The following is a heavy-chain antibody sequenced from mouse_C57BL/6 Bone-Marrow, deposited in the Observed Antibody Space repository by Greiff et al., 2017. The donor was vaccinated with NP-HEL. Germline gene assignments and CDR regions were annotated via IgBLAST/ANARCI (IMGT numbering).Heavy chain of an antibody. J-gene: IGHJ2*01. V-gene: IGHV7-1*01. CDR3: ARDAPNWDYFDY. D-gene: IGHD4-1*01. CDR1: GFTFSDFY. Sequence: EVQRVESGGGLVQSGRSLRLSCATSGFTFSDFYMEWVRQAPGKGLEWIAASRNKANDYTTEYSASVKGRFIVSRDTSQSILYLRMNALRAEDTAIYYCARDAPNWDYFDYWGQGTTLIVSS. CDR2: SRNKANDYTT.